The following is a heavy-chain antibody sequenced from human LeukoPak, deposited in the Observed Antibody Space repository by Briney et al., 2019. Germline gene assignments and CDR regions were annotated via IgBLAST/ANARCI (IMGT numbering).Heavy chain of an antibody. CDR1: GFTFSSYW. J-gene: IGHJ4*02. CDR2: INSDGSSI. Sequence: GGSLRLSCAASGFTFSSYWMHWVRQAPGKGLVWVSCINSDGSSISYADSVKGRITISRDNAKNTLYLQMNSLRAEDTAVYYCARDRWLATTLFDYWGQGTLVTVSS. CDR3: ARDRWLATTLFDY. V-gene: IGHV3-74*01. D-gene: IGHD6-19*01.